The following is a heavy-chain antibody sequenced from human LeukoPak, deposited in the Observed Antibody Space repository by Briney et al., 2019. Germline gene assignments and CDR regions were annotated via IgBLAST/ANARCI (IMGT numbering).Heavy chain of an antibody. V-gene: IGHV3-23*01. Sequence: GGSLRLSCAASGFMFSTYAMSWVGQAPGKGLEWVSGISDSGSNTYYADSVKGRFTISRDNSKNTLYLQMNTLRAHDTAVYYSAKDPIPRADPSTSFDYWGQGTPVTVSS. CDR3: AKDPIPRADPSTSFDY. CDR2: ISDSGSNT. CDR1: GFMFSTYA. J-gene: IGHJ4*02.